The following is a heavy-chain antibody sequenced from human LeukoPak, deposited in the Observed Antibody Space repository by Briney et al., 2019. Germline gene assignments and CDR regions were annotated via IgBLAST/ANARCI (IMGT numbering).Heavy chain of an antibody. CDR3: AKGGIGEGGLDY. Sequence: GGSLRLSCAASGFTFSSSAMTCVRQAPGKGLDWVSSIGGGSGGGTYYADSVKGRFTISRDNSKNTLYLQMNSLRAEDTALYFCAKGGIGEGGLDYWGQGTLVTVSS. CDR1: GFTFSSSA. J-gene: IGHJ4*02. CDR2: IGGGSGGGT. D-gene: IGHD2-15*01. V-gene: IGHV3-23*01.